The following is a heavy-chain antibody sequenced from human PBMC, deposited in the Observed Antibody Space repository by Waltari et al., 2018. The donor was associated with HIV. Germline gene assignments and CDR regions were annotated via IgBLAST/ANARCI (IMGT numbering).Heavy chain of an antibody. CDR2: FDPKNGKP. CDR1: GYPLSDLS. V-gene: IGHV1-24*01. J-gene: IGHJ1*01. Sequence: QVIQSTSAPKRPGASVTISCQVSGYPLSDLSMPWVRQGRGRRLEWMGGFDPKNGKPVYSQRFWGRVSLAEDTSEDTAFLELNRLTSDDTAVYYCVTLYNESPLYSNFWGQGTLVTV. D-gene: IGHD2-15*01. CDR3: VTLYNESPLYSNF.